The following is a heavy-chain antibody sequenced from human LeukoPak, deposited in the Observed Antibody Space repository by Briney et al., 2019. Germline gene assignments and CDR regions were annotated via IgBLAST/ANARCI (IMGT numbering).Heavy chain of an antibody. D-gene: IGHD3-9*01. Sequence: HPGGSLRLSCTASGFTFGDYAMSWFRQAPGKGLEWVGFIRSKAYGGTTEYAASVKGRFTISRDDTKSIAYLQMNSLKTEDTAVYYCTRVHYDILTGYYVDYWGQGTLVTVSS. CDR3: TRVHYDILTGYYVDY. CDR1: GFTFGDYA. CDR2: IRSKAYGGTT. J-gene: IGHJ4*02. V-gene: IGHV3-49*03.